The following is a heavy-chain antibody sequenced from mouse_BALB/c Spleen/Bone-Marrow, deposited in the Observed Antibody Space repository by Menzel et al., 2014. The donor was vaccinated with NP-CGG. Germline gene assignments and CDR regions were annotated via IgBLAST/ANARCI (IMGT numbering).Heavy chain of an antibody. CDR3: ARRISDGYYLDY. V-gene: IGHV1-14*01. J-gene: IGHJ2*01. Sequence: EVQLQQSGPELVKPGASVKMSCKASGYTFTTYVMHWVKQKPGQGLKWIGYINPYNDGTKYNEKFKGKATLTSDKSSNTAYMELSSLTSEDSAVYYCARRISDGYYLDYWGQGTTLTVSS. CDR1: GYTFTTYV. D-gene: IGHD2-3*01. CDR2: INPYNDGT.